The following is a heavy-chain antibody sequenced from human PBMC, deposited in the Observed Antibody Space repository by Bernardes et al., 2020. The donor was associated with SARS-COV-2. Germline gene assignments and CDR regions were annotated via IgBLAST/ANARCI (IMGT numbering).Heavy chain of an antibody. J-gene: IGHJ1*01. V-gene: IGHV3-33*01. Sequence: GRSLRLSCAASGYMFRRNGMHWVRQAPGKGLEWVAAISDVGTNAYYADCVKGRFTISRDNSKNTLYLQMNSLRAEDTAVYYCARVGPGSARDAEYFQHWGQGTLVTVSS. CDR1: GYMFRRNG. CDR3: ARVGPGSARDAEYFQH. CDR2: ISDVGTNA. D-gene: IGHD2-21*02.